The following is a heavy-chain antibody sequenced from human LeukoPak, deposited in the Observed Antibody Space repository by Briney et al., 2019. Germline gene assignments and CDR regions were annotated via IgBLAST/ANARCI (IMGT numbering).Heavy chain of an antibody. Sequence: GGSLRLSCAASGFTFSSYAMHWVRQAPGKGLEWVAVISYDGSNKYYADSVKGRFTISRDNSKNTLYLQMNSLRAEDTAVYYCARGEYYDYVWGSDRYRYFDYWGQGTLVTVSS. V-gene: IGHV3-30*04. CDR1: GFTFSSYA. CDR3: ARGEYYDYVWGSDRYRYFDY. D-gene: IGHD3-16*02. CDR2: ISYDGSNK. J-gene: IGHJ4*02.